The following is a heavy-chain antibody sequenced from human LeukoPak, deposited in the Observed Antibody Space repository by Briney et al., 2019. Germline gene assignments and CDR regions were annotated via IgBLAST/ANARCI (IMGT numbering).Heavy chain of an antibody. CDR1: GCSISSGYY. V-gene: IGHV4-38-2*01. J-gene: IGHJ4*02. CDR2: IYHSGST. Sequence: SETLSLTCAVSGCSISSGYYWGWIRQPPGKGLEWIGSIYHSGSTYYNPSLKSRVTISVDTSKNQFSLKLSSVTAADTAVYYCARADIVVVVAATHFDYWGQGTLVTVSS. D-gene: IGHD2-15*01. CDR3: ARADIVVVVAATHFDY.